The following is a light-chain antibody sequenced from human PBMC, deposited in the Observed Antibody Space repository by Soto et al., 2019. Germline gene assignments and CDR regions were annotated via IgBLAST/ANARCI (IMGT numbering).Light chain of an antibody. CDR3: QHLGT. Sequence: DIQMTQSPSTLSASVGERVTITCRASQSISSWLAWYQQKPGKAPKLLIYKASSLESGVPSRFSGSGSGTEFTLTISSLQPDDFATYYCQHLGTFGQGTKVDIK. CDR1: QSISSW. V-gene: IGKV1-5*03. CDR2: KAS. J-gene: IGKJ1*01.